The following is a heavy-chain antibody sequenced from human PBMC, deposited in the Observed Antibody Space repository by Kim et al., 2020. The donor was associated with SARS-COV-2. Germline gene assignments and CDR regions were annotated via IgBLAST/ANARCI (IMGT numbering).Heavy chain of an antibody. D-gene: IGHD5-12*01. CDR2: INHSGST. CDR3: ARGTCLRWYYFDY. CDR1: GGSFSGYY. J-gene: IGHJ4*02. Sequence: SETLSLTCAVYGGSFSGYYWSWIRQPPGKGLEWIGEINHSGSTNYNPSLKSRVTISVDTSKNQFSLKLSSVTAADTAVYYCARGTCLRWYYFDYCGQGTL. V-gene: IGHV4-34*01.